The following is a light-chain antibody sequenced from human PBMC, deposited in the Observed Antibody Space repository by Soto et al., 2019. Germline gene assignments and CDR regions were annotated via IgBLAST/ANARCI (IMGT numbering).Light chain of an antibody. Sequence: ELVLTQSPGTLSLSPGERATLSCRASQSVTSSYVAWYQQKPGQAPRLLIYSATNRATGIPDRFSGSGSGTDFTLTITRLEPEDFAVYHCQQYGGSWTFGQGTKVEIK. CDR3: QQYGGSWT. CDR1: QSVTSSY. J-gene: IGKJ1*01. V-gene: IGKV3-20*01. CDR2: SAT.